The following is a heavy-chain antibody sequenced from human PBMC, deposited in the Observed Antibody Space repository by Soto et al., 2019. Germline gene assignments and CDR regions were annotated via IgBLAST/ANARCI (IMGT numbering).Heavy chain of an antibody. CDR2: INTDGSII. CDR1: GFTFTSYW. CDR3: ARAGSKDYDILTGYFYYYYMDV. V-gene: IGHV3-74*01. D-gene: IGHD3-9*01. J-gene: IGHJ6*03. Sequence: GGSLRLSCTASGFTFTSYWINWVRQAPGKGLVWVSHINTDGSIIRYAESVKGRFTISRDNAKNTRYLQMNSLRAEDTAVYYCARAGSKDYDILTGYFYYYYMDVWGKGTTVTVSS.